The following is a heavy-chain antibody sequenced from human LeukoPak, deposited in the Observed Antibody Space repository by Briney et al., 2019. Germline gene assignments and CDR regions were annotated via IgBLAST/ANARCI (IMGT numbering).Heavy chain of an antibody. CDR1: GGSISSSSYY. Sequence: PSETLSLTCTVSGGSISSSSYYWGWIRQPAGKWLEWIGSIYYRGSTYYNPSLKSRVAISVDTSKNQFSLKLSSVTAADTAVYYRARVISQVLSNWGQGTLVTVSS. J-gene: IGHJ4*02. CDR2: IYYRGST. CDR3: ARVISQVLSN. V-gene: IGHV4-39*07. D-gene: IGHD2/OR15-2a*01.